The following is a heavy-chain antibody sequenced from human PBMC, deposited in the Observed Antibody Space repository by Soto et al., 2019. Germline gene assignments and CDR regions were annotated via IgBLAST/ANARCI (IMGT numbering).Heavy chain of an antibody. Sequence: QVQLVQSGAEVKKPGASVKVSCKASGYTFTSYGISWVRQAPGQGLEWMGWISAYNGNTNYAQKLQGRVTMTTDPSTSAAYMGLRSLRSDDTAVYYCARANRRIVVGVAATHDAFDIWVKGTMVTVAS. D-gene: IGHD2-15*01. CDR3: ARANRRIVVGVAATHDAFDI. J-gene: IGHJ3*02. CDR1: GYTFTSYG. CDR2: ISAYNGNT. V-gene: IGHV1-18*01.